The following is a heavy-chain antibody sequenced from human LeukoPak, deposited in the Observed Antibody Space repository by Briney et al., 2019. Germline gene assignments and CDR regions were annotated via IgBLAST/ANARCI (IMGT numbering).Heavy chain of an antibody. CDR1: EFAFSSYA. Sequence: GGSLRLSCAASEFAFSSYAMSWVRQAPGKGLEWVSAIGGSGASTYYADSVKGRFTISRDNSKNTLYLQMNSLRAEDTAVYYCARWNDEGWFDPWGQGTLVTVSS. CDR3: ARWNDEGWFDP. D-gene: IGHD1-1*01. CDR2: IGGSGAST. J-gene: IGHJ5*02. V-gene: IGHV3-23*01.